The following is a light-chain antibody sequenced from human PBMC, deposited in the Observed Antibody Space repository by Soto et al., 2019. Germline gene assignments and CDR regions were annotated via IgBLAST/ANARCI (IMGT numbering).Light chain of an antibody. CDR1: SSNVGSKT. J-gene: IGLJ3*02. Sequence: QSVLTQPPSASGTPGQRVTISCSGSSSNVGSKTVNWYQQVPGTAPKLLIYSDIKRPSGVPDRFSGSKSGTSASLAISGLQSEDEADYYCAAWDDRLNAWVFGAGTKLTVL. CDR3: AAWDDRLNAWV. V-gene: IGLV1-44*01. CDR2: SDI.